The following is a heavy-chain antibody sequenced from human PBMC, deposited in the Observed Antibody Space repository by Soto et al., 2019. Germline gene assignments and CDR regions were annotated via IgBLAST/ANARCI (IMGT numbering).Heavy chain of an antibody. J-gene: IGHJ6*02. V-gene: IGHV1-69*01. CDR1: GGTFSSYA. D-gene: IGHD2-2*01. CDR2: IIPISETT. Sequence: QVQLVQSGAEVKKPGSSVKVSCKASGGTFSSYAISWVRQAPGQGLEWMGGIIPISETTNYAQKFQGRVTITADEFKSKAYMELSSLRSEDTAVYYCARSQGSSTSLEIYYYYYYGMDVWCQGTTVTVSS. CDR3: ARSQGSSTSLEIYYYYYYGMDV.